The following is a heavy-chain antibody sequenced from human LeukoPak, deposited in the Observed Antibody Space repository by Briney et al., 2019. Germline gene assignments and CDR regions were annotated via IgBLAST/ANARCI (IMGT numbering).Heavy chain of an antibody. J-gene: IGHJ4*02. CDR3: ARRSEIAVKQFDY. CDR2: ISYDGSNK. Sequence: GGSLRLSCAASGFTFSDYGMHWVRQAPGKGLEWVAVISYDGSNKNYADSVKGRFSISRDNSENSVYLQMNSLRAEDTAVYYCARRSEIAVKQFDYWGQGTLVTVSS. CDR1: GFTFSDYG. D-gene: IGHD6-19*01. V-gene: IGHV3-30*03.